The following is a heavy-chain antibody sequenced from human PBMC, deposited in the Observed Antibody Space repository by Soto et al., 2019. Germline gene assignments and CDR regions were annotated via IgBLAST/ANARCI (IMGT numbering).Heavy chain of an antibody. V-gene: IGHV1-18*01. CDR1: GYTFTSYG. CDR3: ARVAIVVVVEEDAFDI. D-gene: IGHD2-15*01. J-gene: IGHJ3*02. CDR2: ISAYNGNT. Sequence: ASVKVSCKASGYTFTSYGISWVRRAPGQGLEWMGWISAYNGNTNYAQKLQGRVTMTTDTSTSTAYMELRSLRSDGTAVYYCARVAIVVVVEEDAFDIWGQGTMVTVSS.